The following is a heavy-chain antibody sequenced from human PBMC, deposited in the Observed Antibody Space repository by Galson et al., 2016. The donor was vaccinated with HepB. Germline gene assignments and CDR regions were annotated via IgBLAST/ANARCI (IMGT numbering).Heavy chain of an antibody. CDR1: GYAFSNYG. CDR2: ISPGATDP. V-gene: IGHV1-18*01. D-gene: IGHD2-8*02. J-gene: IGHJ4*02. CDR3: ARDYCTGGSCYHALGH. Sequence: SVKVSCKASGYAFSNYGMNWVRQAPGQGLQWMAWISPGATDPVHAQHPQGRLTLTTDPSTATAYMELRRQGSDDTAVYYCARDYCTGGSCYHALGHWGQGTLVTVSS.